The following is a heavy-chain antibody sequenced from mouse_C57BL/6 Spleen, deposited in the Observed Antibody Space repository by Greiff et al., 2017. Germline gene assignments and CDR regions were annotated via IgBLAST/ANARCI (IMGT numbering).Heavy chain of an antibody. CDR3: VRDRDYYGSSWFAY. D-gene: IGHD2-1*01. Sequence: DVKLQESGGGLVQPKGSLKLSCAASGFTFNTYAMHWVRQAPGKGLEWVARIRSKSSNYATYYADSVKDRFTISRDDSQSMLYLQMNNLKTEDTAMYYCVRDRDYYGSSWFAYWGQGTLVTVSA. V-gene: IGHV10-3*01. CDR2: IRSKSSNYAT. J-gene: IGHJ3*01. CDR1: GFTFNTYA.